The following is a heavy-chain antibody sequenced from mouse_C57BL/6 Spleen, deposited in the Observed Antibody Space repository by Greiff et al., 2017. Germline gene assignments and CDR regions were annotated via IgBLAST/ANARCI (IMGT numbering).Heavy chain of an antibody. D-gene: IGHD2-2*01. CDR1: GFSLTSYG. CDR3: ARSYAYERYFDV. J-gene: IGHJ1*03. V-gene: IGHV2-2*01. CDR2: IWSGGST. Sequence: QVQLKQSGPGLVQPSQSLSITCTVSGFSLTSYGVHWVRQSPGKGLEWLGVIWSGGSTDYNAAFIYRLSISKDNSKSQVFFKMNSLQADDTAIYYCARSYAYERYFDVWGTGTTVTVSS.